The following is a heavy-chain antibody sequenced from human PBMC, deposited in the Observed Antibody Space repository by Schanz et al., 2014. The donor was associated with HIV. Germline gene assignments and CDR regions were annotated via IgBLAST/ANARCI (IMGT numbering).Heavy chain of an antibody. D-gene: IGHD6-19*01. J-gene: IGHJ4*02. Sequence: QVQLVQSGAEVTKPGSSVKVSCKPSGGTLTNYAISWVRQAPGQGLEWMGGIVPMLGKTRYAQKFQGRVTITADESMSTAYMELSSLRSEDTAVYYCSRAPYTSGWYGVDYWGQGTLVTVSA. CDR2: IVPMLGKT. CDR3: SRAPYTSGWYGVDY. V-gene: IGHV1-69*01. CDR1: GGTLTNYA.